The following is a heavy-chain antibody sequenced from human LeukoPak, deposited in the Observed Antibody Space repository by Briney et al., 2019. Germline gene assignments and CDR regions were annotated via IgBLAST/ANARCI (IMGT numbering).Heavy chain of an antibody. CDR1: GGTFSTYA. D-gene: IGHD4-17*01. CDR2: IIPIVGIA. J-gene: IGHJ6*02. Sequence: GSSVKVSCKASGGTFSTYAINWVRQAPGQGLEWMGRIIPIVGIANYAQKFQGRVTITADKSTRTAYMELSSLRSEDTAVYYCTRAPDYGDYVDYYGMDVWGQGTTVTVSS. CDR3: TRAPDYGDYVDYYGMDV. V-gene: IGHV1-69*04.